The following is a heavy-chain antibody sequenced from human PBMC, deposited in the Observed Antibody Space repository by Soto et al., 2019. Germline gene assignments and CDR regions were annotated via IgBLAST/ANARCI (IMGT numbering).Heavy chain of an antibody. CDR2: IIPIFGTA. Sequence: QVQLVQSGAEVKKPGSSVKVSCKASGGTFSSYAISWVRQAPGQGLEWMGGIIPIFGTANYAQKFQGRVTITADESTSTAYMELSSLRSEDTAVYYCASPLYSGYDYYCYYGMDVWGQGTTVTVSS. J-gene: IGHJ6*02. CDR3: ASPLYSGYDYYCYYGMDV. V-gene: IGHV1-69*12. CDR1: GGTFSSYA. D-gene: IGHD5-12*01.